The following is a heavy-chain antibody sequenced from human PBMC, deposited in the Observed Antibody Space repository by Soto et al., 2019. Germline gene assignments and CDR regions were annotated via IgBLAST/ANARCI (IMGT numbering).Heavy chain of an antibody. D-gene: IGHD6-19*01. J-gene: IGHJ4*02. V-gene: IGHV4-39*01. CDR2: IYYSGTT. CDR1: SASISSSSYT. Sequence: LSLTCTVSSASISSSSYTWGWIRQPPGKGLEWIGSIYYSGTTYYNPSLNSRVTVSVDTSKNQFSLKLSSVTAADTAGYYGARRRVAGTFDYWGQGTLVTVSS. CDR3: ARRRVAGTFDY.